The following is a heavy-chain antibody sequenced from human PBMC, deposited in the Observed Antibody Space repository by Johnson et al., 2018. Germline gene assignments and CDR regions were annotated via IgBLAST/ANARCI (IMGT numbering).Heavy chain of an antibody. J-gene: IGHJ3*02. Sequence: QLVQSGGGVVQPGRSLRLACAASGFTFSSYAMHWVRQAPGKGLEWVAVISYDGSNKYYADSVKGRFTISRDNSKNTLYLQMNSLRAEDTAVYYCARGAPRAFDIWGQGTMVTVSS. V-gene: IGHV3-30-3*01. CDR1: GFTFSSYA. CDR3: ARGAPRAFDI. CDR2: ISYDGSNK.